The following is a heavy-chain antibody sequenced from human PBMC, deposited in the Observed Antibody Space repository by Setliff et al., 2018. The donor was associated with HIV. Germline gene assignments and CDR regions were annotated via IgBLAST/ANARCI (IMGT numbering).Heavy chain of an antibody. J-gene: IGHJ4*02. Sequence: GASVKVSCKASGGTFSSYGITWLRQAPGQGLEWMGMITPRDGNTRYAQKFQGRVTMTRDTSTSTVYVELSSLRSDDTAVYYCARDFGGSWTTDYWGQGTLVTVSS. CDR2: ITPRDGNT. CDR1: GGTFSSYG. D-gene: IGHD6-13*01. CDR3: ARDFGGSWTTDY. V-gene: IGHV1-46*01.